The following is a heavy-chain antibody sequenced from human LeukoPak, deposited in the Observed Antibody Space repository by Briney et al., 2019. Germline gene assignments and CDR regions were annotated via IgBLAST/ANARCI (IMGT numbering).Heavy chain of an antibody. CDR1: GYTFTSYG. Sequence: GASVKVSCKASGYTFTSYGISWVRQAPGQGLEWMGWISAYNSNTNYAQKLQGRVTMTTGTSTSTAYMELRSLRSDDTAVYYCARGRNTVTTRWFDPWGQGTLVTVSS. CDR2: ISAYNSNT. D-gene: IGHD4-17*01. V-gene: IGHV1-18*01. CDR3: ARGRNTVTTRWFDP. J-gene: IGHJ5*02.